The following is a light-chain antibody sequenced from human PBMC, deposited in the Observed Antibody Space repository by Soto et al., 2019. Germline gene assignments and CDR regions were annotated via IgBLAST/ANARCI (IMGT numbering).Light chain of an antibody. V-gene: IGLV2-14*01. Sequence: SVVTQPASVSGYRGQSIIISCVGRDTDVGQDKSVSWYQQGPGQAPKLLIFEVTNRPSGVSKRFSGSRSGNTASLTISGLQPDDEGDYFCVSYTDTDTLVFGTGTKVTVL. J-gene: IGLJ1*01. CDR1: DTDVGQDKS. CDR3: VSYTDTDTLV. CDR2: EVT.